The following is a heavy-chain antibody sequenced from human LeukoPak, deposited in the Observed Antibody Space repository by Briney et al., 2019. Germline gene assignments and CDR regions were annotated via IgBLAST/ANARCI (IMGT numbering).Heavy chain of an antibody. CDR2: INHSGST. V-gene: IGHV4-34*01. CDR3: ARDERAPQLLFVY. J-gene: IGHJ4*02. D-gene: IGHD2-2*01. CDR1: GGSFSGYY. Sequence: SETLSLTCAVYGGSFSGYYWSWIRQPPGKGLEWIGEINHSGSTNYNPSLKSRVTISVDTSKNQFSLKLSSVTAADTAVYYCARDERAPQLLFVYWGQGTLVTVSS.